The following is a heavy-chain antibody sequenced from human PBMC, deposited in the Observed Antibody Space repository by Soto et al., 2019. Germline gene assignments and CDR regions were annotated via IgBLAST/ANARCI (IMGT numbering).Heavy chain of an antibody. D-gene: IGHD6-6*01. CDR1: GFPLSGYG. CDR2: ISSNGVGT. CDR3: ARRARPDFYYMDV. Sequence: GGSLRLSCAAAGFPLSGYGRDWVRQAPGKGLEYVSGISSNGVGTYYANSVQGRFTISRDNSKNTVYLQMGSLRPEDMAVYYCARRARPDFYYMDVWGKGTTVTVSS. V-gene: IGHV3-64*01. J-gene: IGHJ6*03.